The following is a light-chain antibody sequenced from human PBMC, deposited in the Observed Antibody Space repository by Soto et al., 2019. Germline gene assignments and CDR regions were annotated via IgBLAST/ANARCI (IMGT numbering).Light chain of an antibody. CDR1: SSDVGGYNY. V-gene: IGLV2-11*01. CDR3: CSYAGSYSWV. J-gene: IGLJ3*02. Sequence: QSALTQPRSVSGSPGQSVTISCTGTSSDVGGYNYVSWYQQHPGKAPKFIIYDVSERPSGVPDRFSGSKSGNTASLTISGLQVEDEADYYCCSYAGSYSWVFGGGTELTV. CDR2: DVS.